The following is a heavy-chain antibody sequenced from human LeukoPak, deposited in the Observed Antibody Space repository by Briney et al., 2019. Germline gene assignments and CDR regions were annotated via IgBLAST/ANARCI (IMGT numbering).Heavy chain of an antibody. Sequence: SQTLSLTCTVSGGSISSGSYYWSWIRQPAGKGLEWIGRIYTSGSTNYNPSLKSRVTISVDTSKNQFSLKLSSVTAADTAVYYCAREKGDRPDRWSAFLEWSTQGAFDIWGQGTMVTVSS. V-gene: IGHV4-61*02. CDR2: IYTSGST. J-gene: IGHJ3*02. CDR1: GGSISSGSYY. D-gene: IGHD3-3*02. CDR3: AREKGDRPDRWSAFLEWSTQGAFDI.